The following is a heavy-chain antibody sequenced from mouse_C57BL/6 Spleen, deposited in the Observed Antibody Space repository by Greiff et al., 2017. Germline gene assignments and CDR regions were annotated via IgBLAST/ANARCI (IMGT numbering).Heavy chain of an antibody. D-gene: IGHD1-1*01. Sequence: VQLQQSGPELVKPGASVKISCKASGYAFSSSWMNWVKQRPGKGLEWIGRIYPGDGDTNYNGKFKGQATLTADKSSSTAYMQLSSLTSEDSAVYFCARRITTVVAEGYYFDYWGQGTTLTVSS. J-gene: IGHJ2*01. CDR2: IYPGDGDT. CDR1: GYAFSSSW. V-gene: IGHV1-82*01. CDR3: ARRITTVVAEGYYFDY.